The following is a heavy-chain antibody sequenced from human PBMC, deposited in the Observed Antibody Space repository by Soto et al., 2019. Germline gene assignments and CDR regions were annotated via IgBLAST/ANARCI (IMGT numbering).Heavy chain of an antibody. CDR1: GFTFSSYS. Sequence: EVQLVESGGGLVKPGGSLRLSCAASGFTFSSYSMNWVRQAPGKGLEWVSSISSSSSYIYYADSVKGRFTISRDNAKNSLYLQMNSLRAEDTAVYYCARDLPSYYYDSSGFEAFDIWGQGTMVTVSS. CDR3: ARDLPSYYYDSSGFEAFDI. V-gene: IGHV3-21*01. CDR2: ISSSSSYI. D-gene: IGHD3-22*01. J-gene: IGHJ3*02.